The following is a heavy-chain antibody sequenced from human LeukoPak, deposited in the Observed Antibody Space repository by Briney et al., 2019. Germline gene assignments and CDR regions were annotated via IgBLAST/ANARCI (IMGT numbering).Heavy chain of an antibody. J-gene: IGHJ3*01. CDR3: AGESFDF. CDR2: ISKDGSMK. CDR1: GFSFSNYA. Sequence: GGSLRFSCAASGFSFSNYAMDWVRQAPGKGLEWVAVISKDGSMKYYSDSVKGRFTVSRDNSIHTLYLEMNSLKTEDTAVYYCAGESFDFWSQGTMVTVSS. V-gene: IGHV3-30*04.